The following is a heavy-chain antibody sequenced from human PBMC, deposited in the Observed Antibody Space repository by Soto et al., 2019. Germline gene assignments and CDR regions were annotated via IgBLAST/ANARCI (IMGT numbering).Heavy chain of an antibody. J-gene: IGHJ6*02. CDR1: VGSISSYY. V-gene: IGHV4-59*01. CDR3: AREGCSSTSCFPPYYYYGMVV. CDR2: IYYSGST. D-gene: IGHD2-2*01. Sequence: PSESLSLTCTVSVGSISSYYWCWIRQPPGKGLEWIGYIYYSGSTNYNPSLKSRVTISVDTSKNQFSLKLSSVTAADTAVYYCAREGCSSTSCFPPYYYYGMVVSCPAPPVSVS.